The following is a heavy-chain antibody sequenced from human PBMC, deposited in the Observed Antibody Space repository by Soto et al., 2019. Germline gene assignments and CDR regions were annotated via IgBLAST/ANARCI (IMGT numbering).Heavy chain of an antibody. CDR2: ISDDGSNK. V-gene: IGHV3-33*08. D-gene: IGHD4-17*01. CDR3: ARERTYGDYVPLDY. Sequence: PGGSLRLSCAASGFTFSSYSMSWVRQAPGKGLEWVAVISDDGSNKYYADSVKGRFTISRDNSKNTLYLQMNSLRAEDTAVYYCARERTYGDYVPLDYWGQGTLVTVSS. CDR1: GFTFSSYS. J-gene: IGHJ4*02.